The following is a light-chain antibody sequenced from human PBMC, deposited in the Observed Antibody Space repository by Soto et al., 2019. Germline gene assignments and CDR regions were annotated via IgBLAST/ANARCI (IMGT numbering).Light chain of an antibody. J-gene: IGKJ1*01. Sequence: DIQITQSPSTLSGSVGARVTITCRASQTISSWLAWYQQKPGKAPKLLIFAASTLVRGVPSRFSGRGSGTEFTLTISRLQADDYATFYRQQYHTAWTLGQGTKVDIK. CDR3: QQYHTAWT. CDR2: AAS. V-gene: IGKV1-5*01. CDR1: QTISSW.